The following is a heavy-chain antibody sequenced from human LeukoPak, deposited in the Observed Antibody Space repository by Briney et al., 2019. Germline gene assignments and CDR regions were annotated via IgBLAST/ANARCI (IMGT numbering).Heavy chain of an antibody. D-gene: IGHD2-2*01. J-gene: IGHJ6*02. CDR3: ARDGSCSSTSCYSYYYYGMDV. Sequence: ASVEVSCKASGYTFTSYAMHWVRQAPGQRLEWMGWINAGKGNTKYSQKFQGRVTITRDTSASTAYMELSSLRSEDTAVYYCARDGSCSSTSCYSYYYYGMDVWGQGTTVTVSS. CDR2: INAGKGNT. V-gene: IGHV1-3*01. CDR1: GYTFTSYA.